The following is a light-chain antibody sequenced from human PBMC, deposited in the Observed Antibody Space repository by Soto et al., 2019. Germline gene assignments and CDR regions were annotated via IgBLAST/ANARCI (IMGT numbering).Light chain of an antibody. CDR2: DAS. V-gene: IGKV3-11*01. Sequence: EIVLTQSPATLSLSPGERATLSRRASQSVSSYLAWYQQKPGQAPRLLIYDASNRATGIPARFSGSGSGTDFTLTISSLEPEDFAVYYCQQRSNWLWTFGQGTKVEFK. CDR3: QQRSNWLWT. J-gene: IGKJ1*01. CDR1: QSVSSY.